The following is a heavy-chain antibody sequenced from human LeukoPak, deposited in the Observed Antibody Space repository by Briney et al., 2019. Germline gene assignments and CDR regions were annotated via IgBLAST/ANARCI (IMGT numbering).Heavy chain of an antibody. CDR3: ARADDGANSWVNY. CDR1: GFTFSSYW. CDR2: INSDGSGT. Sequence: TGESLRLSCAASGFTFSSYWMHWVRQAPGKGLVWISRINSDGSGTSYADSVKGRFTISRDNAKNTLYLQMNSLRAEDTAVYYCARADDGANSWVNYWGQGTLVTVST. D-gene: IGHD4-23*01. V-gene: IGHV3-74*01. J-gene: IGHJ4*02.